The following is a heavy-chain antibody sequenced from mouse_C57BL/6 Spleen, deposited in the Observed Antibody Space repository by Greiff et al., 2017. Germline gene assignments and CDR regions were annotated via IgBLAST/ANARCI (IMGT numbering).Heavy chain of an antibody. CDR2: VYPGSGNT. CDR3: ARSGGYEYYFDY. Sequence: VQLQQSGPELVKPGASVKISCKASGYSFTSYYIHWVKQRPGQGLEWIGWVYPGSGNTKYNEKFKGKATLTADTSSSTAYMQLSSLTSEDSAVYYCARSGGYEYYFDYWGQGTTLTVSS. D-gene: IGHD2-2*01. V-gene: IGHV1-66*01. J-gene: IGHJ2*01. CDR1: GYSFTSYY.